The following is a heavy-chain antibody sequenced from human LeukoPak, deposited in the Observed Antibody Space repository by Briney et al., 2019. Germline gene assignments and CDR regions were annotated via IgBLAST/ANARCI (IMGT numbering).Heavy chain of an antibody. CDR1: GGSFSGYY. CDR2: INHSGST. V-gene: IGHV4-34*01. CDR3: ARLPKYYYGSGSYYPSIY. Sequence: SETLSLTCAVYGGSFSGYYWSWIRQPPGKGLEWIGEINHSGSTNYNPSLKSRVTISVDTSKNQFSLKLSSVTAADTAVYYCARLPKYYYGSGSYYPSIYWGQGTLVTVSS. J-gene: IGHJ4*02. D-gene: IGHD3-10*01.